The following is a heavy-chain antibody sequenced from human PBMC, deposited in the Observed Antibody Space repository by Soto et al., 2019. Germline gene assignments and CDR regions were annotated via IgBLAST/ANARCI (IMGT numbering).Heavy chain of an antibody. CDR1: GGSISSSSYY. Sequence: QLQLQESGPGLVKPSETLSLTCTVSGGSISSSSYYWGWIRQPPGKGLEWIGSIYYSGSTYYHPSLKRRVVIAVDTSNTHFSLTLCSVTAAHTAVYYCATHSPGRTPAKSWGQGNLVTVSS. D-gene: IGHD6-25*01. J-gene: IGHJ5*02. V-gene: IGHV4-39*01. CDR3: ATHSPGRTPAKS. CDR2: IYYSGST.